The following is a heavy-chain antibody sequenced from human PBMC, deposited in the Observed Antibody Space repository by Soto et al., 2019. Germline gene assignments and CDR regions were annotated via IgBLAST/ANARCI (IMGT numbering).Heavy chain of an antibody. CDR1: GGTFSSYA. J-gene: IGHJ2*01. D-gene: IGHD2-2*01. CDR3: ARYCISTSCWRRIDFDL. Sequence: QVQLVQSGAEVKKPGSSVKVSCKASGGTFSSYAISWVRQAPGQGLEWMGGIIPIFGTANYAQKFQGRVTITADESTSTAYMELSSLRSEDTAVYYCARYCISTSCWRRIDFDLWGRGTLVTVSS. V-gene: IGHV1-69*12. CDR2: IIPIFGTA.